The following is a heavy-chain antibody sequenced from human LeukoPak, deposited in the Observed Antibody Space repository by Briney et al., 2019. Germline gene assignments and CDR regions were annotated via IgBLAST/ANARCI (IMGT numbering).Heavy chain of an antibody. CDR1: GGSISSYY. J-gene: IGHJ3*02. D-gene: IGHD6-19*01. V-gene: IGHV4-59*08. CDR2: IYYSGST. Sequence: SETLSLTCTVSGGSISSYYWSWIRQPPGKGLEWIGYIYYSGSTNYNPSLKSRVTISVDTSKNQFSLKLSPVTAADTAVYYCAKPQWLGGDAFDIWGQGTMVTVSS. CDR3: AKPQWLGGDAFDI.